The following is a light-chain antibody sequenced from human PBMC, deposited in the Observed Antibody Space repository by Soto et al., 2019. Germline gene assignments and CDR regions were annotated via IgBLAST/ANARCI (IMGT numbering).Light chain of an antibody. V-gene: IGKV1-5*03. CDR1: QSISSW. Sequence: DIQMTQSPSTLSASVGDRVTITCRASQSISSWLAWYQQKPGKAPKLLIYKASSLESGVPSRFSGSGSGTEFTLTISSLRPDDFATYYCQQYNSYSLTFGQGTKVDIK. J-gene: IGKJ2*01. CDR3: QQYNSYSLT. CDR2: KAS.